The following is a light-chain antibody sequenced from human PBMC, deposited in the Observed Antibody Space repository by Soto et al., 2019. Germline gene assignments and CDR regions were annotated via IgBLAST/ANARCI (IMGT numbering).Light chain of an antibody. Sequence: EMVLTKSPGTLYFSPEERATLSCLARQTGSNCYLAWYQQKRGQAPRLLRHGASRRATGIPDSFSGSGSGIDFSLTISRLEPEDLAVYYCQQYGSSYTFGQGNKLEIQ. V-gene: IGKV3-20*01. CDR2: GAS. J-gene: IGKJ2*01. CDR1: QTGSNCY. CDR3: QQYGSSYT.